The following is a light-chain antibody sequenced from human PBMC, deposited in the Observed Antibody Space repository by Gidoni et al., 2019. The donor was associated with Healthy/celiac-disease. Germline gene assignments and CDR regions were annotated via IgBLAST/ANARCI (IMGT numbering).Light chain of an antibody. V-gene: IGKV3-11*01. CDR2: AAS. J-gene: IGKJ4*01. Sequence: IVLTQSPATRSLSPGERATLSCRARQSVSSYLAWYQQNPGQAPRLLIYAASNRATGIPAKFSSSGSRTDFTLTISSLEPEDFAVYYWQQRSNWPLTFGGGTKVEIK. CDR1: QSVSSY. CDR3: QQRSNWPLT.